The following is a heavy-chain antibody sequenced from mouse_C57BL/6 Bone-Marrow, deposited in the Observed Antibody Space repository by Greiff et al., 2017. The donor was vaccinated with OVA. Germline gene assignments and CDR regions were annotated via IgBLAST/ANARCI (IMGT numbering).Heavy chain of an antibody. Sequence: DVKLVESEGGLVQPGSSMKLSCTASGFTFSDYYMAWVRQVPEKGLEWVANINYDGSSTYYLDSLKSRFIISRDNAKNILYLQMSSLKSEDTATYYCARGAYGGMDYWGQGTSVTVSS. D-gene: IGHD1-1*01. CDR2: INYDGSST. CDR1: GFTFSDYY. J-gene: IGHJ4*01. CDR3: ARGAYGGMDY. V-gene: IGHV5-16*01.